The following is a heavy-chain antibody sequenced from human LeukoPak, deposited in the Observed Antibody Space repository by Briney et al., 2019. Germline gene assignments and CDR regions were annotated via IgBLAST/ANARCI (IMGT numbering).Heavy chain of an antibody. J-gene: IGHJ4*02. CDR1: GFTFSSYA. CDR2: ISGSGSST. Sequence: GGSLRLSCAASGFTFSSYAMSWVRQAPGKGLEWVSAISGSGSSTYYADSVRGRFTISRDNSKNTLYLQMNSLRSEDTAVYYCAKVPTSFYTASWGFDNWGQGTLVTVSS. V-gene: IGHV3-23*01. CDR3: AKVPTSFYTASWGFDN. D-gene: IGHD5-18*01.